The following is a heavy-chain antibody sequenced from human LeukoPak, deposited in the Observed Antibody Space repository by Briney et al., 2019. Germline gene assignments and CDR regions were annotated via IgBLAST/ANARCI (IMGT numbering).Heavy chain of an antibody. CDR2: IKQDGSDK. D-gene: IGHD4-17*01. CDR1: GFIFSTYW. V-gene: IGHV3-7*01. J-gene: IGHJ4*02. Sequence: PGGSLRLSCAASGFIFSTYWMTWVRQAPGQGLEWVANIKQDGSDKYYVDSVKGRFTISRDNAKNSLYLQMNGLRAEDTAVYYCAKGENYGDSRTLGYWGQGTLVTVSS. CDR3: AKGENYGDSRTLGY.